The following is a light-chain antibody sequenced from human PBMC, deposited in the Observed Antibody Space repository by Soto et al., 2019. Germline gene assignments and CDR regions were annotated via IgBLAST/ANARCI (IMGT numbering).Light chain of an antibody. CDR3: QVWDSSSDHWV. J-gene: IGLJ3*02. Sequence: SYELTQTPSVSVAPGQTARITCGGNDIRNKSVQWYQQKPGQAPVVVVYDDTNRPSGIPERFSGSNSWNTATLTISRVEAGDEADYYCQVWDSSSDHWVFGGGTKLTVL. V-gene: IGLV3-21*02. CDR2: DDT. CDR1: DIRNKS.